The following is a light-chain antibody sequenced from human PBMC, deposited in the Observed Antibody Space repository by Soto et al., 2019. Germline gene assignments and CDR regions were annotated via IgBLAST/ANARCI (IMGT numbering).Light chain of an antibody. CDR1: ESIDNW. Sequence: DTQMTQSPSTLSASVGDTVTITCRASESIDNWLAWYQQKPGKAPKLLIFAASTLVRGVPSRFSGRGSGTEFTLTISSLQADDYATFYCQQYHTDWTFGQGTKVDIK. V-gene: IGKV1-5*01. CDR2: AAS. CDR3: QQYHTDWT. J-gene: IGKJ1*01.